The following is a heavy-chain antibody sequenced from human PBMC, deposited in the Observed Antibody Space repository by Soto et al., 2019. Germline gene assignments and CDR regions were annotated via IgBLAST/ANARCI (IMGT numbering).Heavy chain of an antibody. V-gene: IGHV5-51*01. D-gene: IGHD6-13*01. CDR2: IYPGDSDT. J-gene: IGHJ4*02. CDR3: ASPYSSSWLSLDY. CDR1: GYIFTNYW. Sequence: PGESLKISCKGFGYIFTNYWIGWVRQVPGKGLEWMGIIYPGDSDTRYSPSFQGQVTISADKSINTAYLQWSSLKASDTAMYYCASPYSSSWLSLDYWGQGTLVTVSS.